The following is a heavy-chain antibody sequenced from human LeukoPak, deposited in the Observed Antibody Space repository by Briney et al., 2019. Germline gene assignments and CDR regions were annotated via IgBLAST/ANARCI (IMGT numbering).Heavy chain of an antibody. V-gene: IGHV4-34*12. Sequence: SETLSLTCAVYGGSFDAYYWTWIRQPPGKGLEWIGEIIHSGSTNYNSSLKSRVTISADTSKNLFSLRLTSVAAADTAVYYCARAFVYDSSGYYPKYFDYWGQGALVTVSS. CDR1: GGSFDAYY. CDR3: ARAFVYDSSGYYPKYFDY. CDR2: IIHSGST. J-gene: IGHJ4*02. D-gene: IGHD3-22*01.